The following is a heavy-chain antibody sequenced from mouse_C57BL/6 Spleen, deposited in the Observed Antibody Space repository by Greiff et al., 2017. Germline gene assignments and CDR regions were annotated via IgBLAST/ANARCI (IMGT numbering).Heavy chain of an antibody. CDR3: ARRQRYFDV. J-gene: IGHJ1*03. V-gene: IGHV1-50*01. CDR2: IDPSDSYT. Sequence: VQLQQSGAELVKPGASVKLSCKASGYTFTSYWMQWVKQRPGQGLEWIGEIDPSDSYTNYNQKFKGKATLTVDTSSSTAYMQLSSLTSEDSAVYYCARRQRYFDVWGTGTTVTVSS. CDR1: GYTFTSYW.